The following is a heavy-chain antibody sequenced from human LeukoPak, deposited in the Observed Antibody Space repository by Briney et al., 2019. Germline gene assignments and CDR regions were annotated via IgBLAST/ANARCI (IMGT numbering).Heavy chain of an antibody. CDR3: AKAGSVDYGQEDLDY. CDR2: IWYDGSNK. V-gene: IGHV3-33*06. CDR1: GFTFSTYG. J-gene: IGHJ4*02. D-gene: IGHD3-16*01. Sequence: GGSLRLSCAASGFTFSTYGMHWIRQAPGKGLEWVAVIWYDGSNKYYADSVKGRFTISRDNSKNTVYLQMNSLRAEDTAVYYCAKAGSVDYGQEDLDYWGQGTLVTVSS.